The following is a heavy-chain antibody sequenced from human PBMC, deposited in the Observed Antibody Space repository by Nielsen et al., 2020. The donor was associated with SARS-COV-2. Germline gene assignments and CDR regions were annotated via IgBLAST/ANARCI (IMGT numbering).Heavy chain of an antibody. Sequence: GESLKISCTASGFSFSNYGMHWVRQAPGKGLEWVAVIWYDGRKKYHADSVKGRFTISRDNSKNTLYLQMNSLRAEDTAMYYCAREGAGSSVYYGLDVWGQGTTVTVSS. CDR3: AREGAGSSVYYGLDV. J-gene: IGHJ6*02. D-gene: IGHD6-13*01. CDR1: GFSFSNYG. V-gene: IGHV3-33*01. CDR2: IWYDGRKK.